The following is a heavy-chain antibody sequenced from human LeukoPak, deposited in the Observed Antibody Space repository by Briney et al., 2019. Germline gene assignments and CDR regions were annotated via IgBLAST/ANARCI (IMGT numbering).Heavy chain of an antibody. CDR3: GGSFCGSGKKDGGFEF. J-gene: IGHJ2*01. Sequence: GGSLRLSCAASDFTFSNYGMHWVRQAPGKGLEWVAVIWYDGSNKYYTDSVKGRFTISRDNSKNTLYLQMNSLRAEDTAVYYCGGSFCGSGKKDGGFEFWGRGTL. CDR2: IWYDGSNK. D-gene: IGHD3-10*01. V-gene: IGHV3-33*01. CDR1: DFTFSNYG.